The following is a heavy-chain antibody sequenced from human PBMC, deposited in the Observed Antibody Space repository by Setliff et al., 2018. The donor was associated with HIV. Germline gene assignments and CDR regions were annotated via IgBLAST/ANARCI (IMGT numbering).Heavy chain of an antibody. CDR1: GVTFSSYW. Sequence: LRLSCTASGVTFSSYWMHWVRQVPGKGLLWVSRINGDGDTTYYADFVKGRFTISRDNAQNTLYLQMNSLRAEDTAVYYCARAGSDYAYDIWGQGTKVTVSS. J-gene: IGHJ3*02. V-gene: IGHV3-74*01. D-gene: IGHD2-21*02. CDR3: ARAGSDYAYDI. CDR2: INGDGDTT.